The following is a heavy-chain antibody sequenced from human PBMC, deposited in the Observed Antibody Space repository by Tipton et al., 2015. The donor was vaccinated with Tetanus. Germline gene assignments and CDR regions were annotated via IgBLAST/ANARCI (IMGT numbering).Heavy chain of an antibody. D-gene: IGHD3-3*01. CDR3: ARAYYYDFWSGPPSNWFDP. J-gene: IGHJ5*02. CDR2: INHSGST. Sequence: TLSLTCAVYGGSFSGYYWSWIRQSPGKGLEWIGEINHSGSTNYNPSLKSRVTISVDTSKNQFSLKLNSVTAADTAVYYCARAYYYDFWSGPPSNWFDPWGQGTLVTVSS. V-gene: IGHV4-34*01. CDR1: GGSFSGYY.